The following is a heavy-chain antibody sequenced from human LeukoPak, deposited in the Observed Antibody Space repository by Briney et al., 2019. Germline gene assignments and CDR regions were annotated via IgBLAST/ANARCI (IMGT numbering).Heavy chain of an antibody. V-gene: IGHV4-59*01. D-gene: IGHD6-13*01. CDR1: GGSISSYQ. CDR3: ARGGGSSRYYFDY. Sequence: SETLSLTCTVSGGSISSYQWSWIRQPPGKGLEWIGYIYYSGSTNYNPSLKSRVTISGDTSKNQSSLKLSSVTAADTAVYYCARGGGSSRYYFDYWGQGTLVTVSP. J-gene: IGHJ4*02. CDR2: IYYSGST.